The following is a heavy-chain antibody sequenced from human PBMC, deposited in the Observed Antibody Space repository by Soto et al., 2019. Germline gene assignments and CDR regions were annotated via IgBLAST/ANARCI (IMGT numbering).Heavy chain of an antibody. V-gene: IGHV3-23*01. J-gene: IGHJ4*02. Sequence: EVQLLESGGGLVQPGGSLRLSCAASGFTFSSYAMSWVRQAPGKGLEWVSAISGSGGSTYYADSVKGRFTISRDNSKNTLYLQMNSLRAEDTAVYYSAKGHDSSGWYWYFDYWGQGTLVTVSS. CDR1: GFTFSSYA. CDR2: ISGSGGST. D-gene: IGHD6-19*01. CDR3: AKGHDSSGWYWYFDY.